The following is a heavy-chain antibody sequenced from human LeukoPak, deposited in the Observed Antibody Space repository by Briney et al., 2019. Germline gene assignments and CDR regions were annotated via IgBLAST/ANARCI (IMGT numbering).Heavy chain of an antibody. Sequence: LREILSLTCSVSGVSISGYYWSWIRQPPGKGLEWIGYIYDSGSTNYNPSLKSRVTISVNTSKNQFSLELSSVTAADTAVYYCARGRGPSARYWYLDLWGRGTLVTVSS. J-gene: IGHJ2*01. D-gene: IGHD3-16*01. CDR1: GVSISGYY. CDR3: ARGRGPSARYWYLDL. V-gene: IGHV4-59*12. CDR2: IYDSGST.